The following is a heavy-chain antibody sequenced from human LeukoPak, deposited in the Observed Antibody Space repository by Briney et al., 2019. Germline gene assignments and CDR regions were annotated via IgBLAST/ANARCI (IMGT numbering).Heavy chain of an antibody. J-gene: IGHJ1*01. V-gene: IGHV4-39*07. D-gene: IGHD3-10*01. Sequence: SETLSLTCTVSGGSISSSSYYWGWIRQPPGKGLEWIGSIYYSGSTYYNPSLKSRVTISVDTSKNQFSLKLSSVTAADTAVYYCASLLLWFGESEYFQHWGQGTLVTVSS. CDR2: IYYSGST. CDR3: ASLLLWFGESEYFQH. CDR1: GGSISSSSYY.